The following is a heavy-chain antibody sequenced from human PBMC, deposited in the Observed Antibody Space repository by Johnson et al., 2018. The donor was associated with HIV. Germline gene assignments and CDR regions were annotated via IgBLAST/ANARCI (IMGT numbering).Heavy chain of an antibody. Sequence: VQLVESGGGLVQPGGSLRLSCAASGFTFSSYWMSWVRQAPGKGLEWVANIKQDGSEKCYVDSVKGRFTISSDNSKNTLHHHMNGLGVDDTAVYYCARVGLGGVPWTLDIWGQGTMVTVSS. D-gene: IGHD2-8*02. CDR1: GFTFSSYW. CDR2: IKQDGSEK. CDR3: ARVGLGGVPWTLDI. V-gene: IGHV3-7*05. J-gene: IGHJ3*02.